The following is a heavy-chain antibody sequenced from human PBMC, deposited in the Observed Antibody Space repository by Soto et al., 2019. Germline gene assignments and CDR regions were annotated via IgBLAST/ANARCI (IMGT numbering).Heavy chain of an antibody. CDR1: GGSISSASYY. J-gene: IGHJ4*02. V-gene: IGHV4-61*01. CDR2: IHYSGST. Sequence: QVQLQESGPGLVKPSETLSLTCTVSGGSISSASYYWSWIRQPPGKGLEWIAYIHYSGSTNYSPSLKSRVTISLDTSKSQFSLKLSAATAADKAVYYCVRHQGRTTYDYWGQGTLVTVSS. D-gene: IGHD1-1*01. CDR3: VRHQGRTTYDY.